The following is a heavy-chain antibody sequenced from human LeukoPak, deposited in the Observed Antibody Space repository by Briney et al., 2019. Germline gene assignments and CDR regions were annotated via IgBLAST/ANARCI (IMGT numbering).Heavy chain of an antibody. CDR1: GGTFSGYA. D-gene: IGHD3-10*01. J-gene: IGHJ6*02. CDR2: IIPIFGTA. Sequence: ASVKVSCKASGGTFSGYAISWVRQAPGQGLEWMGGIIPIFGTANYAQKFQGRVTITADESTSTAYMELSSLRSEDTAVYYCAGRHMYYGSGRPEKMVYYYYGMDVWGQGTTVTVSS. CDR3: AGRHMYYGSGRPEKMVYYYYGMDV. V-gene: IGHV1-69*13.